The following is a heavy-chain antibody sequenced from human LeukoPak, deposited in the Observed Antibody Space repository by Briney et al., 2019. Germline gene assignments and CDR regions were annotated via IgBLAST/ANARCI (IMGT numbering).Heavy chain of an antibody. CDR1: GGSISSSSYY. V-gene: IGHV4-39*07. D-gene: IGHD2-2*01. CDR3: ARGTSYFDY. Sequence: SETLSLTCTVSGGSISSSSYYWGWIRQPPGKGLEWIGSIYYSGSTYYNPSLKSRVTISVDTSENQFSLKLSSVTAADTAVYYCARGTSYFDYWGQGTLVTVSS. J-gene: IGHJ4*02. CDR2: IYYSGST.